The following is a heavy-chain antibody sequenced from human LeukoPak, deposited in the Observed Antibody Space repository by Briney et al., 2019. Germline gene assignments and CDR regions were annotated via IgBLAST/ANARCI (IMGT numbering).Heavy chain of an antibody. V-gene: IGHV3-33*06. CDR1: GFTFNSNG. CDR2: IWYDGSNK. CDR3: AKAGDSSGYYPAFYYYMDV. D-gene: IGHD3-22*01. J-gene: IGHJ6*03. Sequence: GRSLRLSCAASGFTFNSNGMHWVRQAPGKGLEGVALIWYDGSNKYYADSVKGRFTISRDNSENTLHLQMNSLRVEDTAVYYCAKAGDSSGYYPAFYYYMDVWGKGTTVTVSS.